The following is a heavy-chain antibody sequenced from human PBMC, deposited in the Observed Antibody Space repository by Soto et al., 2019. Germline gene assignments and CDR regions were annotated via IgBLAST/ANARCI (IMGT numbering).Heavy chain of an antibody. D-gene: IGHD1-1*01. CDR1: GGIFSSFS. Sequence: QVQLVQSGAEVKTPGSSVEVSCKASGGIFSSFSITWVRQVPGHGLEWMGGIIPMTGTPNYAEKFQGRLTLTADASTTTDYLVLSSLKSEDTAVYYCARGPIFPGATSWLDPWGQGTVVIVSS. J-gene: IGHJ5*02. CDR3: ARGPIFPGATSWLDP. V-gene: IGHV1-69*01. CDR2: IIPMTGTP.